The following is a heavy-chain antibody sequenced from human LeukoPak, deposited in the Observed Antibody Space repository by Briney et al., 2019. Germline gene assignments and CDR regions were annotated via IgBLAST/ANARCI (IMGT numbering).Heavy chain of an antibody. CDR3: ARIDILTGYSKYYFDY. CDR1: GYTFTGYY. V-gene: IGHV1-2*02. J-gene: IGHJ4*02. D-gene: IGHD3-9*01. Sequence: ASVKVSCKASGYTFTGYYMHWVRQAPGQGLEWMGWINPNSGGTNYAQKFQGRVTMTRDTSISTAYMELSRLRSDDTAVYYCARIDILTGYSKYYFDYWGQGTLVTVSS. CDR2: INPNSGGT.